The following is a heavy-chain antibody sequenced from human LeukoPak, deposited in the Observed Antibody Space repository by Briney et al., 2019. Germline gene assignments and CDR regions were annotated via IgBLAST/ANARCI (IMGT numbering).Heavy chain of an antibody. J-gene: IGHJ3*02. Sequence: ASVKVSCKASGYTFTSYDINWVRQATGQGLEWMGWMNPNSGNTGYAQKFQGRVTMTRNTSISTAYMELSSLRSEDTAVYYCARDTSSRYLKWGSDAFDIWGQGTMVTVSS. CDR3: ARDTSSRYLKWGSDAFDI. V-gene: IGHV1-8*01. CDR2: MNPNSGNT. D-gene: IGHD6-13*01. CDR1: GYTFTSYD.